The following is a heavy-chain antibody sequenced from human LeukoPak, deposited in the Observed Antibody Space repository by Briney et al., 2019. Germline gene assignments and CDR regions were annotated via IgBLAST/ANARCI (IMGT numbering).Heavy chain of an antibody. CDR3: ARGPIVVVVAATANWFDP. D-gene: IGHD2-15*01. V-gene: IGHV4-34*01. CDR1: GESFSGYY. CDR2: INHSGST. J-gene: IGHJ5*02. Sequence: SETLSLTCAVYGESFSGYYWSWIRQPPGKGLEWIGEINHSGSTNYNPSLKSRVTISVDTSKNQFSLKLSSVTAADTAVYYCARGPIVVVVAATANWFDPWGQGTLVTVSS.